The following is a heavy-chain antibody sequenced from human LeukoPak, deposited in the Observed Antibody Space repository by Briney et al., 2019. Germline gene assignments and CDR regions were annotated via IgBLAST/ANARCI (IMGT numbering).Heavy chain of an antibody. D-gene: IGHD3-10*01. V-gene: IGHV4-34*01. CDR2: INHSGST. Sequence: SETLSLTCAVYGGSFSGYYWSWIRQPPGKGLEWIGEINHSGSTNYNSSLKSRVTISVDTSKNQFSLKLSSVTAADTAVYYCARMVRGVYFDYWGQGTLVTVSS. J-gene: IGHJ4*02. CDR3: ARMVRGVYFDY. CDR1: GGSFSGYY.